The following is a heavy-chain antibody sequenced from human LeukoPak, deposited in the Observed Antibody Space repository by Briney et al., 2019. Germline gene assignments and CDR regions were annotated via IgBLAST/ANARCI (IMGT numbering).Heavy chain of an antibody. Sequence: ASVKVSCKASGYTFTGYYIHWVRQAPGQGLEWMGWINPNSGDTNYAQKFQSRVTMTRDTSISTAYMELNRLTSDDTAVYYCAREEGGYPESLDYWGQGTLVTVSS. V-gene: IGHV1-2*02. CDR1: GYTFTGYY. D-gene: IGHD5-12*01. J-gene: IGHJ4*02. CDR3: AREEGGYPESLDY. CDR2: INPNSGDT.